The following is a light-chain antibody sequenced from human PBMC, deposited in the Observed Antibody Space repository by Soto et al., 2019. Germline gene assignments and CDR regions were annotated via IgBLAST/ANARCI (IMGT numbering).Light chain of an antibody. CDR2: DGS. CDR3: QQYNSYPWT. CDR1: ESIGKW. Sequence: DIQMTQSPSTLSASVGDRVTITCRASESIGKWLAWYQQKPGKAPKVLIYDGSSLESGVPSRFSGSGFATEFTLTINSLQPDDFATYYCQQYNSYPWTFGQGTKVDIK. J-gene: IGKJ1*01. V-gene: IGKV1-5*01.